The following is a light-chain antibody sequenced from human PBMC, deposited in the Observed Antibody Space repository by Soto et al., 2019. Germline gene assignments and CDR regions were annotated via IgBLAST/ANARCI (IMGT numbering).Light chain of an antibody. CDR2: AAS. CDR1: QSISTW. V-gene: IGKV1-12*01. CDR3: QQGNTFPPT. Sequence: DIQMAQSPSSVSASVGDRVTISCRASQSISTWLAWYQQKPGKAPKLLIYAASTLQSGVPSRFSGSGSGTDFILTINSLQPEDFATYSCQQGNTFPPTFGGGTKVEIK. J-gene: IGKJ4*01.